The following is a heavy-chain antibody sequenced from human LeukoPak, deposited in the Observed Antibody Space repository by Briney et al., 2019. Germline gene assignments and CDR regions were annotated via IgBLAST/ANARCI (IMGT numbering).Heavy chain of an antibody. D-gene: IGHD4-17*01. V-gene: IGHV1-2*02. J-gene: IGHJ2*01. CDR1: GYTFTGYY. CDR2: INPNSGGT. CDR3: ARPTVPKRDWYFDL. Sequence: ASVTVSCKASGYTFTGYYMHWVRQAPGQGLEWMGWINPNSGGTNYAQKFQGRVTMTRDTSISTAYMELSRLRSDDTAVYYCARPTVPKRDWYFDLWGRGTLVTVSS.